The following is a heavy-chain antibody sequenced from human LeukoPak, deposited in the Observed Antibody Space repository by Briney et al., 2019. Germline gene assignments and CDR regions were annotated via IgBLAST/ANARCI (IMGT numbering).Heavy chain of an antibody. CDR3: ARDRAPKARIGGMDV. V-gene: IGHV3-21*06. CDR2: ISETSSHT. J-gene: IGHJ6*02. D-gene: IGHD5-12*01. Sequence: GGSLRLSCAASTFIFSGYSTNWVRQAPGKGLEWVSYISETSSHTYYVDSVKGRFTISRDNAKNSLYLQMNYLRAEDTAIYYCARDRAPKARIGGMDVWGQGTTVIVSS. CDR1: TFIFSGYS.